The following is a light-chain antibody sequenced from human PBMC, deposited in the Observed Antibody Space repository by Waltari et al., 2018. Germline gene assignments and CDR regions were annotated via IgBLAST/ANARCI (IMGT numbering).Light chain of an antibody. CDR3: SSFTSISTWV. CDR1: SSDVGYYDY. J-gene: IGLJ3*02. Sequence: QSALTQPASVSGSPGQAITISCTGTSSDVGYYDYVSWYQQYPGKAPKVIIYNVSERPSGFSSRFSASKSANTASLTISGLQADDEADYYCSSFTSISTWVFGGGTKVTVL. V-gene: IGLV2-14*01. CDR2: NVS.